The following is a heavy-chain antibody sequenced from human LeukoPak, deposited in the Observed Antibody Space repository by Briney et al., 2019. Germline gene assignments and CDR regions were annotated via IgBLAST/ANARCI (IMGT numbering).Heavy chain of an antibody. V-gene: IGHV3-43*01. Sequence: GGSLRLSCAASGFTFDDYTMHWVRQAPGKGLEWVSPISWDGGSTYYADSVKGRVTISRDNSKNSLYLQMNSLRTEDTALYYCAKEHGDYAHAFDIWGQGTMVTVSS. CDR1: GFTFDDYT. D-gene: IGHD4-17*01. CDR3: AKEHGDYAHAFDI. CDR2: ISWDGGST. J-gene: IGHJ3*02.